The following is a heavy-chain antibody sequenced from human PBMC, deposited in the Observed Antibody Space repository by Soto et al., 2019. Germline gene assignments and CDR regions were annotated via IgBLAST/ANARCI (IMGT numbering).Heavy chain of an antibody. Sequence: GGSLRLSYAASGFTFSSYGMHWVRQAPGKGLEWVAVISYDGSNKYYADSVKGRFTISRDNAKNTLYLQMNSLRAEDTAVYYCARPDYYDSSGFPYWGQGTLVTVSS. D-gene: IGHD3-22*01. CDR2: ISYDGSNK. CDR3: ARPDYYDSSGFPY. CDR1: GFTFSSYG. J-gene: IGHJ4*02. V-gene: IGHV3-30*03.